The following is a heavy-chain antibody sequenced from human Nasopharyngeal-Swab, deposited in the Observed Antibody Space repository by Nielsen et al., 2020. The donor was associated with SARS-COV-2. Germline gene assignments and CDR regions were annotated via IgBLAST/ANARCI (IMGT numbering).Heavy chain of an antibody. Sequence: GESLKISCAASAFTVSSNYMSWVRQAPGKGLEWVSVIYSGGSTYYADSVKGRFTISRDNSKNTPYLQMNSLRAEDTAVYYCARDMGGMEDYWGQGTLVTVSS. V-gene: IGHV3-53*01. CDR1: AFTVSSNY. J-gene: IGHJ4*02. D-gene: IGHD3-16*01. CDR2: IYSGGST. CDR3: ARDMGGMEDY.